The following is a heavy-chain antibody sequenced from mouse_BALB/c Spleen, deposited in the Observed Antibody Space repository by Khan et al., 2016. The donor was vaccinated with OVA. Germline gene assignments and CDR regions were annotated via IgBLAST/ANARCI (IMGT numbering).Heavy chain of an antibody. V-gene: IGHV1S137*01. J-gene: IGHJ3*01. CDR3: TRGGGGNRFAY. Sequence: QVQLQQSGAELVRPGVSVKISCKGSGYTFTDFTMHWVKQSHAMSLEWIGVISTYYGHATYNQKFKDKATMTVDKSSSTAYMELARLTSEASACYDCTRGGGGNRFAYWGQGTLVTVSA. CDR1: GYTFTDFT. CDR2: ISTYYGHA.